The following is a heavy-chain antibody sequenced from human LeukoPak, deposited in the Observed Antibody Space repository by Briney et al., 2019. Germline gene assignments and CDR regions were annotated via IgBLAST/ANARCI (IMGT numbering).Heavy chain of an antibody. CDR2: IIPIFGTA. CDR3: AREGVDYDILTGLNWFDP. D-gene: IGHD3-9*01. V-gene: IGHV1-69*13. J-gene: IGHJ5*02. CDR1: GGTFSSYA. Sequence: SVKVSCKASGGTFSSYAISWVRQAPGQGLEWMGGIIPIFGTANYAQKFQGRVTITADESTSTAYMELSSLRSEDTAVYYCAREGVDYDILTGLNWFDPWGQGTLVTVSS.